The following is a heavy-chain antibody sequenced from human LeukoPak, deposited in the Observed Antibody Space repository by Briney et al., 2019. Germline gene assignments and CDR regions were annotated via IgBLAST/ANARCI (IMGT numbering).Heavy chain of an antibody. Sequence: GESLKISCKGSGYSFTSYWIGWVHQMPGKGLEWMGIIYPGDSDTRHSPSFQGQVTISADKSISTAYLQWSSLKASDTAMYYCARLPAATPNYYYYGMDVWGQGTTVTVSS. J-gene: IGHJ6*02. V-gene: IGHV5-51*07. CDR1: GYSFTSYW. CDR2: IYPGDSDT. D-gene: IGHD2-2*01. CDR3: ARLPAATPNYYYYGMDV.